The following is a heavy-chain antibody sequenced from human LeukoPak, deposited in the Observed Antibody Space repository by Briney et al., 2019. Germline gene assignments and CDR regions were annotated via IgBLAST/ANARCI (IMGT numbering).Heavy chain of an antibody. J-gene: IGHJ1*01. V-gene: IGHV3-30-3*01. CDR3: VEAYSNSWHNFQH. CDR2: ISYDGSQK. CDR1: GFTLSDYT. Sequence: GGSLRLSCAASGFTLSDYTKHWVRQAPGKVLEWVAVISYDGSQKYYADSVKGRFTISRDNSKNTLFLQMNSLRAEDTAIYYCVEAYSNSWHNFQHSGQGTLVTVSS. D-gene: IGHD6-13*01.